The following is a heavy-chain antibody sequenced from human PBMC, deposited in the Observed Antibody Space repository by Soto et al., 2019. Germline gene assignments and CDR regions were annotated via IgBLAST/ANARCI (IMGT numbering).Heavy chain of an antibody. CDR3: ARGLSVTLFDN. CDR1: GGSISTGGYY. D-gene: IGHD4-17*01. Sequence: QVQLQESGPGLVKPSQTLSLTCTVSGGSISTGGYYWTWIRQHPGKGLEWIGYIYYSGSTYYNPSLKSRVTISVDPSNNQFSLKLSSVTAADTAVYYCARGLSVTLFDNWGQGTLVTVSS. V-gene: IGHV4-31*03. J-gene: IGHJ4*02. CDR2: IYYSGST.